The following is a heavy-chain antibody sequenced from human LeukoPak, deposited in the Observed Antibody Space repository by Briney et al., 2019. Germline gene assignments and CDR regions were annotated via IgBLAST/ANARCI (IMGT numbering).Heavy chain of an antibody. D-gene: IGHD5-18*01. V-gene: IGHV3-21*01. CDR3: ARGGVGYSYGFDY. Sequence: GGSLRLSCAASGFTFSTHSMNWVRQAPGKGLEWVSSISSSSSYIYYADSVKGRFTISRDNAKNSLYLQMNSLRAGDTAVYYCARGGVGYSYGFDYWGQGTLVTVSS. CDR2: ISSSSSYI. CDR1: GFTFSTHS. J-gene: IGHJ4*02.